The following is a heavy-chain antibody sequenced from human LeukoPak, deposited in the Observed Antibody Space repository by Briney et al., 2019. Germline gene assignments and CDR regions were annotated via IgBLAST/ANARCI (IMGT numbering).Heavy chain of an antibody. D-gene: IGHD1-26*01. J-gene: IGHJ4*02. V-gene: IGHV4-31*02. CDR1: GFTFSSYEI. CDR3: ATADWESFYFDS. CDR2: TSYSEGT. Sequence: LRLSCAASGFTFSSYEINWVRQHPGKGLEWIGFTSYSEGTYYNPSLMSRITISVDISQNQFSLKMRDVTAADTAVYFCATADWESFYFDSWGQGALVAVSS.